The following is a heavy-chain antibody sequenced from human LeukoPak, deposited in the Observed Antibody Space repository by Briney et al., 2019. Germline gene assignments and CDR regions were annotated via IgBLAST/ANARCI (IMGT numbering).Heavy chain of an antibody. Sequence: ETLSLTCTVSGGSISSSSYYWGWVRQAPGKGLEWVSSISSSSSYIYYADSVKGRFTISRDNAKNSLYLQMNSLRAEDTAVYYCARDTHSSGYYGDAFDIWGQGTMVTVSS. D-gene: IGHD3-22*01. J-gene: IGHJ3*02. CDR1: GGSISSSSYY. V-gene: IGHV3-21*01. CDR2: ISSSSSYI. CDR3: ARDTHSSGYYGDAFDI.